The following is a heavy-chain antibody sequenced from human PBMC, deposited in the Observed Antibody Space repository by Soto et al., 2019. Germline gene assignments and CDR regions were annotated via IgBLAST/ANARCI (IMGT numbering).Heavy chain of an antibody. CDR2: IYYSGST. Sequence: NPSETLSLTCTVSGGSISSGDYYWSWIRQPPGKGLEWIGYIYYSGSTYYNQSLKSRVTISVDTSKNQFSLKLSSVTAADTAVYYCARASIAVAGMPTWLPEGPIDYWGQGTLVTVSS. CDR3: ARASIAVAGMPTWLPEGPIDY. CDR1: GGSISSGDYY. V-gene: IGHV4-30-4*01. D-gene: IGHD6-19*01. J-gene: IGHJ4*02.